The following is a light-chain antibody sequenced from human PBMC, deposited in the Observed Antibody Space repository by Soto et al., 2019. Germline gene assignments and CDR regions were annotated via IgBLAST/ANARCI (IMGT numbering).Light chain of an antibody. V-gene: IGLV2-14*03. J-gene: IGLJ1*01. CDR1: SSDVGSYNY. Sequence: QSAPTQPAAVSGSPGQSLTISCTETSSDVGSYNYVSWYQHHPGKAPKLIIYDVTNRPSGVSNPFSGSKSGNTASLTISGLQPEDEADYYCSSYTTSNTRQIVFGTGTKVTVL. CDR2: DVT. CDR3: SSYTTSNTRQIV.